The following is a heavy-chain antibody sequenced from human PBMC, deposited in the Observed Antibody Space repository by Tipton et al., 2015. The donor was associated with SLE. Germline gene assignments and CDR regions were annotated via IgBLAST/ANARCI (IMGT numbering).Heavy chain of an antibody. Sequence: TLSLTCTVSGGSISSYYWSWIRQPPGKGLEWIGYIYTSGSTNYNPSLKSRVTISVDTSKNQFSLKLSSVTAADTAVYYCARWRAATDYYYYGMDVWGQGTTVTVSS. CDR3: ARWRAATDYYYYGMDV. CDR1: GGSISSYY. D-gene: IGHD6-13*01. V-gene: IGHV4-4*09. CDR2: IYTSGST. J-gene: IGHJ6*02.